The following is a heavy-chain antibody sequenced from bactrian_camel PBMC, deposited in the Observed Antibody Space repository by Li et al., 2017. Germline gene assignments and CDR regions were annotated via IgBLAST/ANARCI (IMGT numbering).Heavy chain of an antibody. CDR2: IDSDGNT. CDR3: AAGYGSYRYPLDRNEYTY. Sequence: DVQLVESGGGSVQAGGGLTLSCAASGSTSSPYCMAWFRQGPGNEREGVAGIDSDGNTRYADSVKGRFTISKDNAKNTLYLQMNSLMPEDTAMYYCAAGYGSYRYPLDRNEYTYWGQGTQVTVS. D-gene: IGHD6*01. CDR1: GSTSSPYC. J-gene: IGHJ4*01. V-gene: IGHV3S42*01.